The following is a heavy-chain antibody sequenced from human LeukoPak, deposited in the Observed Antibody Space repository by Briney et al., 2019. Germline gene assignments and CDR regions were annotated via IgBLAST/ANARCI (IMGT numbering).Heavy chain of an antibody. V-gene: IGHV4-59*01. CDR1: GDSISSYY. CDR3: AREYYGTSGYYNDY. CDR2: IYYSGST. Sequence: PSETLSLTCTVSGDSISSYYWSWIRQFPGKGLEWIGYIYYSGSTNYNPSLKSRVTISVDTSKNQFSLKLSSVTADTAVYYCAREYYGTSGYYNDYWGQGALVTVSS. J-gene: IGHJ4*02. D-gene: IGHD3-22*01.